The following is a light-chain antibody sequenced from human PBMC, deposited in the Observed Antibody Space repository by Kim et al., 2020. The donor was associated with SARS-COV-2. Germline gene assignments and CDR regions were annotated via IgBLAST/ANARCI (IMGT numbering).Light chain of an antibody. CDR1: QSISSY. CDR3: QQSYSTPRT. V-gene: IGKV1-39*01. J-gene: IGKJ1*01. CDR2: AAS. Sequence: SVGDRVTITSRASQSISSYLNWYQQKPGKAPKLLIYAASSLQSGVPSRFSGSGSGTDFTLTISSLQPEDFATYYCQQSYSTPRTFGQGTKVDIK.